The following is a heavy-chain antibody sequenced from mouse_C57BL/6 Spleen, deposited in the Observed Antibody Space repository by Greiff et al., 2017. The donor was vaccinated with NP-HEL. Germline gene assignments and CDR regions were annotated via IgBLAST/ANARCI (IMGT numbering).Heavy chain of an antibody. J-gene: IGHJ2*01. CDR3: ARGDYYGSSFYYFDY. Sequence: VQGVESGAELVKPGASVKMSCTASGYTFTTYPIEWMKQNPGKSLEWIGNFHPYNDDTKYNEKFKGKATLTVEKSSSTVYLELSRLTSDDSAVYYCARGDYYGSSFYYFDYWGKGTTLTVSS. CDR1: GYTFTTYP. CDR2: FHPYNDDT. D-gene: IGHD1-1*01. V-gene: IGHV1-47*01.